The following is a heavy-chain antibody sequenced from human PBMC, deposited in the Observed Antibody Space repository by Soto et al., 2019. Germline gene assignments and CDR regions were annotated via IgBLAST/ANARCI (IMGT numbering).Heavy chain of an antibody. CDR1: GYTFTSYD. J-gene: IGHJ3*02. D-gene: IGHD3-10*01. Sequence: QVQLVQSGAEVKKPGASVKVSCKASGYTFTSYDINWVRQATGQGLEWMGWMNPNSGKTGYAQKFQGRVTMTRNTSIITAYMELSRRRSEDTAVYYCARGINYYASGDEAFDIWGQGTMVTVSS. CDR2: MNPNSGKT. CDR3: ARGINYYASGDEAFDI. V-gene: IGHV1-8*01.